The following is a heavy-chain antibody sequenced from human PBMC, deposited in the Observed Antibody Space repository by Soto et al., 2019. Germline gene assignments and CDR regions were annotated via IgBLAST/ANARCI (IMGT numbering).Heavy chain of an antibody. D-gene: IGHD2-21*02. CDR1: GFTFSTYT. J-gene: IGHJ4*02. V-gene: IGHV3-21*01. Sequence: EVQLVESGGGLVKPGGSLRLSCTASGFTFSTYTMAWVRQTPGKGLEWVSSISGSSDYMHYSDSVKGGFTISIDNGKNILYLEMNSLRAEDTAVYYCAREEGHFVVATEGGKFDYWGQGALVTVSS. CDR2: ISGSSDYM. CDR3: AREEGHFVVATEGGKFDY.